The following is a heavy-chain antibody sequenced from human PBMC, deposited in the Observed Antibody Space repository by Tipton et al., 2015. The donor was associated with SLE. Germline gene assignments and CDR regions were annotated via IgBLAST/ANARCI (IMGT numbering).Heavy chain of an antibody. CDR3: ARDWKGTWDY. CDR2: IYYSGST. J-gene: IGHJ4*02. D-gene: IGHD1-14*01. Sequence: TLSLTCTVSGGSISSGSYYWSWIRQPPGKGLEWIGYIYYSGSTNYNPSLKSRVTISVDTSKNQFSLKLSSVTAADTAVYYCARDWKGTWDYWGQGTLVTVSS. V-gene: IGHV4-61*01. CDR1: GGSISSGSYY.